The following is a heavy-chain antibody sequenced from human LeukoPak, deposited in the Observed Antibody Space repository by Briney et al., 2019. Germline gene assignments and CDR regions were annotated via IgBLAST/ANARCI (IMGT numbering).Heavy chain of an antibody. CDR2: IRSRDGTV. CDR1: GFTFNYYS. Sequence: GGSLRLSCVASGFTFNYYSMNWARQAPGKGLEWISYIRSRDGTVSYADSVEGRFTVSTDTAKTSLFLQMNGLSADDTAVYYCVRDQAYAFDIWGQGTMVTVSS. J-gene: IGHJ3*02. CDR3: VRDQAYAFDI. V-gene: IGHV3-48*01.